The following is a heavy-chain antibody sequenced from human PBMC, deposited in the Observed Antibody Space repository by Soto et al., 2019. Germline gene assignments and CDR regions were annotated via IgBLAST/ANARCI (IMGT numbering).Heavy chain of an antibody. CDR2: INHSGST. D-gene: IGHD1-26*01. CDR1: GGSFSGYY. Sequence: QVQLQQWGAGLLKSSETLSLTCAVYGGSFSGYYWSWIRQPPGKGLEWIGEINHSGSTNYNPSLKSRLPIAVDTSKNRFSRKLSSVAAAGTALYYWASGTGIVGATTGRFDPWGQGTLVTVSS. V-gene: IGHV4-34*01. CDR3: ASGTGIVGATTGRFDP. J-gene: IGHJ5*02.